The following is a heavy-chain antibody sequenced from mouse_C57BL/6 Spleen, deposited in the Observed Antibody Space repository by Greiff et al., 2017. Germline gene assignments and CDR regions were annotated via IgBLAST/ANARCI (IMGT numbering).Heavy chain of an antibody. Sequence: QVHVKQSGAELVRPGASVTLSCKASGYTFTDYEMHWVKQTPVHGLEWIGAIDPETGGTAYNQKFKGKAILTADKSSSTAYMELRSLTSEDSAVYYCTRKELRLRAMDYWGQGTSVTVSS. CDR1: GYTFTDYE. CDR2: IDPETGGT. V-gene: IGHV1-15*01. CDR3: TRKELRLRAMDY. J-gene: IGHJ4*01. D-gene: IGHD3-2*02.